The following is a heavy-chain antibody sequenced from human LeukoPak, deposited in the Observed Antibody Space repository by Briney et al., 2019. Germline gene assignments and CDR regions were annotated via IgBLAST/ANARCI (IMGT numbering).Heavy chain of an antibody. CDR3: ARDWRLGGYYFDY. V-gene: IGHV4-34*01. D-gene: IGHD3-16*01. J-gene: IGHJ4*02. Sequence: SETLSLTCAVYGGSFSGYYWSWIRQPPGKGLEWIGEINHSGSTNYNPSLKSRVTISVDTSKNQFSLKLSSVTAADTAVYYCARDWRLGGYYFDYWGQGTLVTVSS. CDR1: GGSFSGYY. CDR2: INHSGST.